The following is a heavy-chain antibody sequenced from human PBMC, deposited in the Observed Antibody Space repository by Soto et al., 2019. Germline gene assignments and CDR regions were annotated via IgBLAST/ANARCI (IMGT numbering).Heavy chain of an antibody. J-gene: IGHJ5*02. Sequence: ASVKVSCKASGYTFTSYAMHWVRQAPGQRLEWMGWINAGNGNTKYSQKFQGRVTITRDTSASTAYMELSSLRSEDTAVYYCAREKSGAVGKKNWFDPWGQGTLVTVSS. CDR2: INAGNGNT. CDR1: GYTFTSYA. D-gene: IGHD6-13*01. CDR3: AREKSGAVGKKNWFDP. V-gene: IGHV1-3*01.